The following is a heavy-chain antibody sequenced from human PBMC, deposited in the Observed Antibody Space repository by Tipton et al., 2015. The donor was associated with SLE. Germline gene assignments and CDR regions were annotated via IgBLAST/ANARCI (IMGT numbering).Heavy chain of an antibody. CDR3: ARPVLYCSGGGGSAPRAFDI. D-gene: IGHD2-15*01. V-gene: IGHV4-34*01. Sequence: LRLSCAASGFTFSSYAMSWVRQTPGKGLEWIGEINHSGSTNYNPSLKSRVTISVDTSKNQFSLKLSSVTAADTAVYYCARPVLYCSGGGGSAPRAFDIWGQGTMVTVSS. CDR2: INHSGST. CDR1: GFTFSSYA. J-gene: IGHJ3*02.